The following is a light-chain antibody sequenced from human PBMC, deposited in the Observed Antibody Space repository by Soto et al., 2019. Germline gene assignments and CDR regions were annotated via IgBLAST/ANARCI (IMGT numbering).Light chain of an antibody. CDR3: QQYGNSPIT. Sequence: DTVLTQSPGTLSFSPGERATLSCMSSQSINGNYFAWYQQKPGQAPRLLIYGTSSRATGIPDRFSGSGSGTDCTLTISRLEPEDVAVYYCQQYGNSPITLGQGTRLEIK. V-gene: IGKV3-20*01. CDR1: QSINGNY. CDR2: GTS. J-gene: IGKJ5*01.